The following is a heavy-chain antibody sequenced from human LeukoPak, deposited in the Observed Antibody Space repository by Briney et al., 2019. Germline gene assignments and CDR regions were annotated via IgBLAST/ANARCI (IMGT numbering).Heavy chain of an antibody. Sequence: GGSLRLSCAASGFTFSNYAMHWVRQAPGKGLEWVAFISFDGSDKYYADSVKGRFTISRDNSKNTLYLQMNSLRAEDTAVYYCARDQPGTYTLSSTWGQGTLVTVSS. CDR3: ARDQPGTYTLSST. CDR1: GFTFSNYA. D-gene: IGHD6-19*01. J-gene: IGHJ5*02. CDR2: ISFDGSDK. V-gene: IGHV3-30-3*01.